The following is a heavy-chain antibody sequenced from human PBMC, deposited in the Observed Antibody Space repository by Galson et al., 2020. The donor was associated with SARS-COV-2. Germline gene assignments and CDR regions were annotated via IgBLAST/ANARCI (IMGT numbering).Heavy chain of an antibody. Sequence: SLKITCVASGFTFRSYWMSWVRQATGKGLEWMTNIKQDASEKYYVDSVKGRFTISRDNAKNSLYLQMNSLRLEDTALYYCAKGGMDNYYTMDVWGQGTTVTVSS. CDR3: AKGGMDNYYTMDV. J-gene: IGHJ6*02. CDR2: IKQDASEK. V-gene: IGHV3-7*03. D-gene: IGHD3-16*01. CDR1: GFTFRSYW.